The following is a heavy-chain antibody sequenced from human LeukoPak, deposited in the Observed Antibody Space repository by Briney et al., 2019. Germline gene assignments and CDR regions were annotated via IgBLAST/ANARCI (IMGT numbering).Heavy chain of an antibody. CDR1: GGCFSGYY. D-gene: IGHD3-22*01. J-gene: IGHJ4*02. Sequence: SETLSLTCAVYGGCFSGYYWSWIRQPPGKGLEWIGEINHSGSTNYNPSLKSRVTISVDTSKNQFSLKLSSVTAADTAVYFCARGPPTDYYDSRGFYYVFDYWGQGTLVTVSS. CDR3: ARGPPTDYYDSRGFYYVFDY. CDR2: INHSGST. V-gene: IGHV4-34*01.